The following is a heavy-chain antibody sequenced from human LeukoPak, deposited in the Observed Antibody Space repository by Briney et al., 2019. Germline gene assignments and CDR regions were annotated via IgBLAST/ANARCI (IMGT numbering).Heavy chain of an antibody. CDR2: INPNSGGT. J-gene: IGHJ3*02. CDR3: ASTLQYYYDSSGYPDGFDI. V-gene: IGHV1-2*02. Sequence: ASVKVSCKASGYTFTGYYIHWVRQAPGQGLEWMGWINPNSGGTNYAQKFQGRVTMTRDTSISTAYMELSRLRSDDTAVYYCASTLQYYYDSSGYPDGFDIWGQGTMVTVSS. CDR1: GYTFTGYY. D-gene: IGHD3-22*01.